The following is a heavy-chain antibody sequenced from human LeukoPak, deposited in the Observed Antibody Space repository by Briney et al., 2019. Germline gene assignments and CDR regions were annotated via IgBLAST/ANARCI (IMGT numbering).Heavy chain of an antibody. CDR2: IYYSGST. V-gene: IGHV4-59*01. D-gene: IGHD4-11*01. Sequence: PSETLSLTCAVSGGSISGYYWSWIRQPPGKGLEWIGYIYYSGSTNYNPSLQSRLAISVDTSKNQFSLNLNSVTAADTAVYYCARLRGNYFPDYWGQGTLVTVSS. CDR3: ARLRGNYFPDY. J-gene: IGHJ4*02. CDR1: GGSISGYY.